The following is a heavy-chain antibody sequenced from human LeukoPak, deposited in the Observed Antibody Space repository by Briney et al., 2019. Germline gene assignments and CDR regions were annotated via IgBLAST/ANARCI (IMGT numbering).Heavy chain of an antibody. D-gene: IGHD6-19*01. V-gene: IGHV4-61*02. CDR3: ARDSSGWSRNYGFDY. Sequence: SETLSLTCTVSGGSISSSTYYWSWIRQPAGKGLEWIGRIYTSGSTNYNPSLKSRVTMSVDTSKNQFSLKLSSVTAADTAVYYCARDSSGWSRNYGFDYWGQGTLVTVSS. CDR2: IYTSGST. J-gene: IGHJ4*02. CDR1: GGSISSSTYY.